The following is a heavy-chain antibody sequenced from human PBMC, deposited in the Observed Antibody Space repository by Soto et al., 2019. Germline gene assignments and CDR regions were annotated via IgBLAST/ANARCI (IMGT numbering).Heavy chain of an antibody. D-gene: IGHD6-13*01. V-gene: IGHV5-51*01. Sequence: PGESLKISCKGSGYSFTTYWIGWVRQMPGKCLEWMGIIYPGDSDTRYSPSFQGQVTISADKSFSTAFLQWSSLKASDTAMYYCARSESSTWNFDYWGQGTLVTVSS. J-gene: IGHJ4*02. CDR2: IYPGDSDT. CDR3: ARSESSTWNFDY. CDR1: GYSFTTYW.